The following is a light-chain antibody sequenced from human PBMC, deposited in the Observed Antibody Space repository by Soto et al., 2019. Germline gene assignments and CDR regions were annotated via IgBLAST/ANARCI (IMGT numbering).Light chain of an antibody. J-gene: IGKJ2*01. CDR2: AAS. CDR3: QQTYMVPYT. CDR1: QSIRRS. V-gene: IGKV1-39*01. Sequence: DIQMTQSPSSLSASVADRVTITCRASQSIRRSLNWYQQKPGKAPKLLIYAASSLQSGVPSRFSGSGSGTDFTLTINTLQPEDFAVYFCQQTYMVPYTFGQGTKVDI.